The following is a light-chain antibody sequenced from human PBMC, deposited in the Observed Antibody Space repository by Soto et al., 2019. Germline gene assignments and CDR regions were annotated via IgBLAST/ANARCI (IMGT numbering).Light chain of an antibody. V-gene: IGKV1-39*01. CDR1: QDINSF. CDR3: QQSFTTPLT. J-gene: IGKJ4*01. Sequence: DIQMAQSPSTLSASVGDRVTITCRASQDINSFLAWYQQKQGKPPKILIYAASTLPSGVPPRFSGSGSGTDFNLTINSLQPEDFETYFCQQSFTTPLTFGGGTKVDIK. CDR2: AAS.